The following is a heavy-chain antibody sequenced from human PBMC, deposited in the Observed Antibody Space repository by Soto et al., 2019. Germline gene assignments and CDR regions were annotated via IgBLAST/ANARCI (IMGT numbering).Heavy chain of an antibody. CDR1: GFTFSSYA. J-gene: IGHJ3*02. Sequence: QPGGSLRLSCAASGFTFSSYAMHWVRQAPGKGLEWVAVISYDGSNKYYADSVKGRFTISRDNSKNTLYLQMNSLRAEDTAVYYCARELYYYDSRGPRAFDNWGQRTMVSGSS. CDR3: ARELYYYDSRGPRAFDN. V-gene: IGHV3-30-3*01. D-gene: IGHD3-22*01. CDR2: ISYDGSNK.